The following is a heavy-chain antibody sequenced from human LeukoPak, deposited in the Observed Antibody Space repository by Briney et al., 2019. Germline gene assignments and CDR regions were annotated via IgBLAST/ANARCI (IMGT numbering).Heavy chain of an antibody. CDR3: ARGYQLLPFDL. CDR2: INPSGGST. Sequence: GASVKVSCKASGYTFTSYYMHWVRQAPGQGLEWMGVINPSGGSTSYAQKFQGKVTMTRDTSTSTVYMELSSLRSEDTAVYYCARGYQLLPFDLWGRGTLVTVSS. J-gene: IGHJ2*01. CDR1: GYTFTSYY. V-gene: IGHV1-46*03. D-gene: IGHD2-2*01.